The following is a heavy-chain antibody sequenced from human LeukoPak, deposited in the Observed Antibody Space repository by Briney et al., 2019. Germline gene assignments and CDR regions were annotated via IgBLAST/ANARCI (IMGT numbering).Heavy chain of an antibody. J-gene: IGHJ3*02. Sequence: GGSLRLSCAASAFTFSGYAMSWDRQAPGKGRKWLSATSSSSGSTYYADSVKGRFTISRDNSKKTLYLQMNSLRAEDTAVYYCAKDHDSSGHEAFDIWGQGTMVTISS. CDR3: AKDHDSSGHEAFDI. CDR2: TSSSSGST. CDR1: AFTFSGYA. V-gene: IGHV3-23*01. D-gene: IGHD3-22*01.